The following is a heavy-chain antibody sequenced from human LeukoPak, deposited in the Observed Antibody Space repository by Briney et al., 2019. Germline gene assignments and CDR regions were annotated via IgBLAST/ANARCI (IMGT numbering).Heavy chain of an antibody. J-gene: IGHJ4*02. D-gene: IGHD2-2*01. V-gene: IGHV3-7*01. CDR2: INQDETEK. CDR3: AREYCSSTSCPQPSYFDY. CDR1: GFTFGSYW. Sequence: GGSLRLSCATSGFTFGSYWMSWVRQAPGKGLEWVANINQDETEKYYVDFVKGRFTISRDNAKNSLFLQMNSLRAEDTAVYYCAREYCSSTSCPQPSYFDYWGQGTLVTVSS.